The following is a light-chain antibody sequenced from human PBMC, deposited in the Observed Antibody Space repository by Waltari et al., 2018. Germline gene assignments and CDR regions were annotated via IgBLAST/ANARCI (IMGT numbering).Light chain of an antibody. V-gene: IGLV3-27*01. CDR3: YSAADNNRLV. CDR2: KDT. J-gene: IGLJ2*01. CDR1: VVAKKY. Sequence: SYELTQPSSVSVSPGQTARITCSGHVVAKKYARWFQQMPGQAPVWVIYKDTERPSGIPERFSGSTAGTTVALTSSGAQVEDEADYYCYSAADNNRLVFGGGTKLTVL.